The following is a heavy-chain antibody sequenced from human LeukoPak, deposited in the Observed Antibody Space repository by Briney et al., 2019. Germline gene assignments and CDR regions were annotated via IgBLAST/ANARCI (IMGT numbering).Heavy chain of an antibody. V-gene: IGHV1-2*02. CDR1: GYTFTGYY. Sequence: ASVKVSCKASGYTFTGYYMHWVRQAPGQGLEWMGWINPNSGGTNYAQKFQGRVTMTRDTSISTAYMELSRLRSDDTAVYYCARSRITGTTRYYYMDVWGKGTTVTVSS. J-gene: IGHJ6*03. CDR3: ARSRITGTTRYYYMDV. CDR2: INPNSGGT. D-gene: IGHD1-7*01.